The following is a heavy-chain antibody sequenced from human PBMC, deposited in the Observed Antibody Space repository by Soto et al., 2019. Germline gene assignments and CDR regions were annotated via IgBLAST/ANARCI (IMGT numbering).Heavy chain of an antibody. J-gene: IGHJ6*02. CDR2: ISSSSSTI. V-gene: IGHV3-48*02. D-gene: IGHD3-3*01. CDR1: GFTFSSYS. Sequence: GGSLRLSCAASGFTFSSYSMNWVRQAPGKGLEWVSYISSSSSTIYYADSVKGRFTISRDNAKNSLYLQMNSLRDEDTAVYYCARDLYDFWSGYYLGMDVWGQGTTVTVSS. CDR3: ARDLYDFWSGYYLGMDV.